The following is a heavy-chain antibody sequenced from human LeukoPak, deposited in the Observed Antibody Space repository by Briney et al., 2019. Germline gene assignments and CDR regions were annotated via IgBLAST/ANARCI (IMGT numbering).Heavy chain of an antibody. CDR2: IYYTGST. Sequence: NPSETLSLTCTVSGGSISSSSYYWGWIRQPPGKRLEWIGTIYYTGSTYYNPSLKSRVTISVHTSKNQFSLKLSSVTAADTAIYYCARDVGDGDYGWFDPWGQGTLVSVSS. J-gene: IGHJ5*02. V-gene: IGHV4-39*07. CDR3: ARDVGDGDYGWFDP. D-gene: IGHD4-17*01. CDR1: GGSISSSSYY.